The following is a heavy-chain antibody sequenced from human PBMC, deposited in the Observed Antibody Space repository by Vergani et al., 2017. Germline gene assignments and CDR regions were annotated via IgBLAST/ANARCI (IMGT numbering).Heavy chain of an antibody. CDR3: AKAGIVGATRLEVHYYSYGMDV. D-gene: IGHD1-26*01. J-gene: IGHJ6*02. CDR2: ISWNSGSI. CDR1: GFTFDDYA. Sequence: EVQLVESGGGLVQPGRSLRLSCAASGFTFDDYAMHWVRQAPGKGLEWVSGISWNSGSIGYADSVKGLFTISRDNAKNSLYLQMNRLRAEDTALYYCAKAGIVGATRLEVHYYSYGMDVWGQGTTVTVSS. V-gene: IGHV3-9*01.